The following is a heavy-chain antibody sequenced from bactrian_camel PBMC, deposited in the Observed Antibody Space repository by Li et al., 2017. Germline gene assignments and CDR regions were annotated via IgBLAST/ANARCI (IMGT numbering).Heavy chain of an antibody. J-gene: IGHJ4*01. CDR3: AASIWSWCDTKAVPQYPY. Sequence: EVQLVESGGGSVQVGGSLRLSCAFSGYTYSAHCMGWFRQAPGKEREGVAGIDTNGRTTYVDSVKGRFTISKDNAKDTLYLQMDSLKPEDTAMYYCAASIWSWCDTKAVPQYPYRGQGTQVTVS. D-gene: IGHD2*01. CDR1: GYTYSAHC. CDR2: IDTNGRTT. V-gene: IGHV3S31*01.